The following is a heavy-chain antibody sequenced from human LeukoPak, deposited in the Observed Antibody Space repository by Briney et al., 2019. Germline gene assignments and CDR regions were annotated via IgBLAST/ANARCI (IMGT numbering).Heavy chain of an antibody. CDR1: GFTFSSYS. D-gene: IGHD5-18*01. Sequence: GGSLRLSCAASGFTFSSYSMNWVRQTPGKGLEWVSSISSSSSYIYYADSVKGRFTISRDNAKNSLYLQMDSLRAEDTAVYYCARGGYSYGYCSYWGQGTLVNVSS. J-gene: IGHJ4*02. CDR3: ARGGYSYGYCSY. CDR2: ISSSSSYI. V-gene: IGHV3-21*01.